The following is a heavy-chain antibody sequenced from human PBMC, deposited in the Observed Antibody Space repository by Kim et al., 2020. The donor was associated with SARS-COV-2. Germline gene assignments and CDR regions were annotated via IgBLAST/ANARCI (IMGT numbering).Heavy chain of an antibody. D-gene: IGHD5-18*01. V-gene: IGHV3-30*18. Sequence: GGSLRLSCAGAGVNFSSYGMHWVRQAPGKGLEWGAVISYDGSNKYYADSVKGRFTIFRDNSKNTLYLQMNSLRAEDTAVYYWAKQYSYGYFPYYYYYYGMHVWGQATTVTVSS. CDR3: AKQYSYGYFPYYYYYYGMHV. CDR1: GVNFSSYG. CDR2: ISYDGSNK. J-gene: IGHJ6*02.